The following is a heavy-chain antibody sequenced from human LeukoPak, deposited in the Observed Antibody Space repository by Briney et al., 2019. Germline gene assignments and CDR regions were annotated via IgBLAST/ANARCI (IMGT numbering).Heavy chain of an antibody. CDR3: ARRVVGTSSGAYYFDY. D-gene: IGHD1-26*01. V-gene: IGHV1-69*06. J-gene: IGHJ4*02. CDR2: IIPIFGTA. Sequence: SVKVSCKASGGTFSSYAISWVRQAPGQGLEWMGGIIPIFGTANYAQKFQGRVTITADKSTSTAYMELSSLRSEDTAVYYCARRVVGTSSGAYYFDYWGQGTLVTVSS. CDR1: GGTFSSYA.